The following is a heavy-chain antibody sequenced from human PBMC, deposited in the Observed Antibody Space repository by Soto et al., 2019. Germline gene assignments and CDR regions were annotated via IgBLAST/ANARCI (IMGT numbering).Heavy chain of an antibody. D-gene: IGHD3-10*01. Sequence: GGSLRLSCAASGFTFSSYAMHWVRQAPGKGLEWVAVISYDGSNKYYADSVKGRFTISRDNSKNTLYLQMNSPRAEDTAVYYCARDGSYYGSGSYYYYYMDVWGKGTTVTVSS. J-gene: IGHJ6*03. CDR1: GFTFSSYA. CDR2: ISYDGSNK. CDR3: ARDGSYYGSGSYYYYYMDV. V-gene: IGHV3-30*04.